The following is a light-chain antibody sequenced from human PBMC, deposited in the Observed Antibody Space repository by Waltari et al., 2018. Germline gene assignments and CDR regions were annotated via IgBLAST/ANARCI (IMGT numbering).Light chain of an antibody. Sequence: DIQMTQSPSTLSASVGDRVTITCRATQSISSWLAWYQQKPGNAPKLLIYKASTLESGVPSRFSGSESGTEFTLTISSLQPDDFATYYCQQYNSYSFGQGTKLEIK. J-gene: IGKJ2*01. CDR1: QSISSW. CDR2: KAS. CDR3: QQYNSYS. V-gene: IGKV1-5*03.